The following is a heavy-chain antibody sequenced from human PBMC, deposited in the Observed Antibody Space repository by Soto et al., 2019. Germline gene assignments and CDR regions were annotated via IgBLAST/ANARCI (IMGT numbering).Heavy chain of an antibody. CDR3: ATNGQPPYYCYGVDV. D-gene: IGHD2-8*01. CDR2: ISGYNGDT. J-gene: IGHJ6*02. V-gene: IGHV1-18*01. CDR1: GYTFSRYV. Sequence: QGQLVQSGGEVKKSGASVKVSCKASGYTFSRYVISWVRQAPGQGLEWMGWISGYNGDTNYAQKIQGRVTMTIDTSTTTAYMELRSLTSEDTAVYYCATNGQPPYYCYGVDVWGQGTTVTVSS.